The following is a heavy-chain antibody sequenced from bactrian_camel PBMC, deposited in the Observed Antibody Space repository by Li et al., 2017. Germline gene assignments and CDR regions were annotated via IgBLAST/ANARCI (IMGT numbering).Heavy chain of an antibody. Sequence: HVQLVESGGGLVQPGGSLTLACAASGFPFSTYAMTWVRQAEGKGLEWVATIYTDISRTAYADSVKGRVSISRDNAKNTVSLQMNSLKPEDTAVYYCVRNADFWAFGEWGQGTQVTVS. CDR3: VRNADFWAFGE. CDR1: GFPFSTYA. D-gene: IGHD1*01. J-gene: IGHJ4*01. CDR2: IYTDISRT. V-gene: IGHV3-2*01.